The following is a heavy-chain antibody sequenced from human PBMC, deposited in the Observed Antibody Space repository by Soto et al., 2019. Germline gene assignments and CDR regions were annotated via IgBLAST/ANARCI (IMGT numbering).Heavy chain of an antibody. Sequence: QVQLVQSGAEVKKPGASVTISCRASGYTFSSYGISWVRQAPGEGLEWMGWMSVYNGSTNCAQKLQGRVTMTADTSTSTGHLEVRSLTSDDTAVYYCARSGKGSHWFDPWGQGTVVTVSS. V-gene: IGHV1-18*04. J-gene: IGHJ5*02. CDR3: ARSGKGSHWFDP. CDR1: GYTFSSYG. D-gene: IGHD6-13*01. CDR2: MSVYNGST.